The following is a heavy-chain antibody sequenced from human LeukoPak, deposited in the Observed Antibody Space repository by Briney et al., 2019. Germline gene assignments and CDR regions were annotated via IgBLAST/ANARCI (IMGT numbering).Heavy chain of an antibody. CDR3: ARVEGITIFGVVIPYFDY. J-gene: IGHJ4*02. V-gene: IGHV3-21*01. CDR2: ISSSSSYI. Sequence: GGSLRLSCAPSGFTFSSYSMNWVRQAPGKGLEWVSSISSSSSYIYYADSVKGRFTISRDNAKNSLYLQMNSLRAEDTAVYYCARVEGITIFGVVIPYFDYWGQGTLVTVSS. CDR1: GFTFSSYS. D-gene: IGHD3-3*01.